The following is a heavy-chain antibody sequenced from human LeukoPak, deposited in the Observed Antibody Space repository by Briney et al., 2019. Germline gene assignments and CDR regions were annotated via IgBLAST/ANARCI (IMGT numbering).Heavy chain of an antibody. J-gene: IGHJ5*02. CDR2: IYYSGST. V-gene: IGHV4-39*01. Sequence: SETLSLTCTVSGGSISSSSYYWGWIRQPPGKGLEWIGSIYYSGSTYYNPSLKSRVTISVDTSKNQFSLKLSSVTAADTAVYYCVRLVRYYDILTGYLPGGFDPWGQGTLVTVSS. D-gene: IGHD3-9*01. CDR3: VRLVRYYDILTGYLPGGFDP. CDR1: GGSISSSSYY.